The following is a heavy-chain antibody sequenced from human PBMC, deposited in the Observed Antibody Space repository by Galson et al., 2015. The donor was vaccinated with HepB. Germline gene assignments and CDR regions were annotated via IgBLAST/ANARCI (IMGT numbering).Heavy chain of an antibody. CDR2: IIPIFGTA. CDR1: GGTFSSYA. CDR3: ASRSPPAGREPHASPNWFDP. Sequence: SVKVSCAASGGTFSSYAISWVRQAPGQGLEWMGGIIPIFGTANYAQKFQGRVTITADESTSTAYMELSSLRSEDTAVYYCASRSPPAGREPHASPNWFDPWGQGTLVTVSS. D-gene: IGHD1-26*01. V-gene: IGHV1-69*13. J-gene: IGHJ5*02.